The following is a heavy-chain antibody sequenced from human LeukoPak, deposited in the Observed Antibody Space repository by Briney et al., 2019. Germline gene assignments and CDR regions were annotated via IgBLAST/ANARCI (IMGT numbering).Heavy chain of an antibody. CDR1: GDSISGYY. V-gene: IGHV4-59*01. CDR3: AKVGSDDHYMDV. Sequence: SETLSLTCTVSGDSISGYYWSWIRQHPAKGLEWIGYIYYRGNTNYNPSLKSRVTISIDTSKNQFSLRLSSVTTADTAIYYCAKVGSDDHYMDVWGKGTTVTVSS. J-gene: IGHJ6*03. CDR2: IYYRGNT. D-gene: IGHD6-25*01.